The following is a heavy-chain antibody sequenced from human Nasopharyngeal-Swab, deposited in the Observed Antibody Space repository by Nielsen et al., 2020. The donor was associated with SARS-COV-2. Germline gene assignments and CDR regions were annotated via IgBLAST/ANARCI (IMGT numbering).Heavy chain of an antibody. V-gene: IGHV4-59*01. CDR2: IYYSGST. CDR3: ARGIVGATDWGGWFDP. Sequence: WIRQPPGKGLEWIGYIYYSGSTNYNPSLKSRVTISVDTSKSQFSLKLSSVTAADTAVYYCARGIVGATDWGGWFDPWGQGTLVTVSS. D-gene: IGHD1-26*01. J-gene: IGHJ5*02.